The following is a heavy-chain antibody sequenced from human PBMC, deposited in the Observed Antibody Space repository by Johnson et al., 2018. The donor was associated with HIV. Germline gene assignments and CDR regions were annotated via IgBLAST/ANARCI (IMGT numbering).Heavy chain of an antibody. CDR3: ARGRDSIGDGGAFDI. CDR2: IKKDGSDK. Sequence: VQLVESGGGLVQPGGSLRLSCVASGFTFSSYWMSWVRQAPGKGLEWVANIKKDGSDKYYVDSVKGRFTISRDNAKNSLYLQINGRRAEDMAVYYCARGRDSIGDGGAFDIWGQGTMVTVSS. CDR1: GFTFSSYW. J-gene: IGHJ3*02. V-gene: IGHV3-7*01. D-gene: IGHD3-16*01.